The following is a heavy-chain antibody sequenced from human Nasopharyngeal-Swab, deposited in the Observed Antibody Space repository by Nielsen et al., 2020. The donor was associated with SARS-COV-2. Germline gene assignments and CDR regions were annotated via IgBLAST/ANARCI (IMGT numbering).Heavy chain of an antibody. D-gene: IGHD2-2*01. Sequence: SETLSLTCSLNGVSFSGYHWGWIRQSPGKRLEWIGDITRSGNTNYNSALKSRVIMSVATSKDEFSLKLTFVTAADTAIYYCARVNNGGGIVPASYSFFMDVWGKGTSVAVSS. CDR2: ITRSGNT. J-gene: IGHJ6*03. V-gene: IGHV4-34*01. CDR1: GVSFSGYH. CDR3: ARVNNGGGIVPASYSFFMDV.